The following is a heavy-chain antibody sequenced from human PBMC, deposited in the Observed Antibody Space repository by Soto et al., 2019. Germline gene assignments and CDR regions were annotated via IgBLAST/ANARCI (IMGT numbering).Heavy chain of an antibody. CDR3: ATSYGNAWYTY. Sequence: PSETLSLTCTVSGGSISSSSYYWGWIRQPPGKGLEWIGSIYYSGSTYYNPSLKSRVTISVDRSENQFTLQLTSVTVADTAVYYCATSYGNAWYTYWGQGTQVTVSS. CDR1: GGSISSSSYY. D-gene: IGHD6-13*01. V-gene: IGHV4-39*06. CDR2: IYYSGST. J-gene: IGHJ4*02.